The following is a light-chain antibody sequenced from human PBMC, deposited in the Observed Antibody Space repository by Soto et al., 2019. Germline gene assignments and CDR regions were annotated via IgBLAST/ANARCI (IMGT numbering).Light chain of an antibody. V-gene: IGLV2-8*01. CDR3: SSYAASNTYL. J-gene: IGLJ1*01. CDR1: SSDVGGYDC. CDR2: EVT. Sequence: SVLTQPPSASGSPGQSVTISSTGTSSDVGGYDCVSWYQHRPGTAPKFLIYEVTKRPSGVPDRFSGSKSGNTASLTLSGLQPEDEADYFCSSYAASNTYLFGTGTKVTVL.